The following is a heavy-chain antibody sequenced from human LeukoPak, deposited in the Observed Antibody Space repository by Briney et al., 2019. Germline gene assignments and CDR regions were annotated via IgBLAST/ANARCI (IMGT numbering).Heavy chain of an antibody. V-gene: IGHV4-31*03. D-gene: IGHD1-26*01. CDR2: IYYSGST. CDR3: ARAWETDYYYGMDV. Sequence: PSETLSLTCTVSGGSISSGGYYWSWIRQHPGKGLERIGYIYYSGSTYYNPSLKSRVTISVDTSKNQFSLKLSSVTAADTAVYYCARAWETDYYYGMDVWGQGTTVTVSS. CDR1: GGSISSGGYY. J-gene: IGHJ6*02.